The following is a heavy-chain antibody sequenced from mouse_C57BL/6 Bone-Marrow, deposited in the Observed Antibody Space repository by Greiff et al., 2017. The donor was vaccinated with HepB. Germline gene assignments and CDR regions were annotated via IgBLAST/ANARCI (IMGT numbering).Heavy chain of an antibody. V-gene: IGHV1-81*01. CDR3: ARRGVTKGFAY. CDR1: GYTFTSYG. D-gene: IGHD2-2*01. CDR2: IYPRSGNT. J-gene: IGHJ3*01. Sequence: VQLVESGAELARPGASVKLSCKASGYTFTSYGISWVKQRTGQGLEWIGEIYPRSGNTYYNGKFKGKATLTADKSSSTAYMELRSLTSEDSAVYFCARRGVTKGFAYWGQGTLVTVSA.